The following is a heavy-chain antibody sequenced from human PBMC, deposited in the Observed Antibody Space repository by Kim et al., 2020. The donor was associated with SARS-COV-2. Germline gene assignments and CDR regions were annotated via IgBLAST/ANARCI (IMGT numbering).Heavy chain of an antibody. J-gene: IGHJ4*02. V-gene: IGHV3-9*01. D-gene: IGHD2-21*02. CDR3: AKDMAVTRSVWFDY. CDR1: GFTFDDYA. Sequence: GGSLRLSCAASGFTFDDYAMHWVRQAPGKGLEWVSGISWNSGSIGYADSVKGRFTISRDNAKNSLYLQMNSLRAEDTALYYCAKDMAVTRSVWFDYWGQGTLVTVSS. CDR2: ISWNSGSI.